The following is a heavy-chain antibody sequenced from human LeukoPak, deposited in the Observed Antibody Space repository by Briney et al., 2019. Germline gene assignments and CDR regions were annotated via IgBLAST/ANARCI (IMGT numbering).Heavy chain of an antibody. CDR1: GGSISSGGYY. Sequence: SSQTLSLTCTVSGGSISSGGYYWSWIRQHPGKGLERIGYIYYSGSTYYNPSLKSRVTISVDTSKNQFSLRLSSVTAADTAVYYCARVRGYCSSTTCYYDYWGQGTLVTVSS. V-gene: IGHV4-31*03. CDR2: IYYSGST. J-gene: IGHJ4*02. D-gene: IGHD2-2*01. CDR3: ARVRGYCSSTTCYYDY.